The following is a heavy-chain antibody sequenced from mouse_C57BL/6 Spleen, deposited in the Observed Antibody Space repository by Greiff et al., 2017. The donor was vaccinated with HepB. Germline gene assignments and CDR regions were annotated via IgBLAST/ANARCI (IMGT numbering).Heavy chain of an antibody. V-gene: IGHV5-4*01. CDR1: GFTFSSYA. CDR3: ARDGYFHFDY. D-gene: IGHD2-3*01. Sequence: EVKVVESGGGLVKPGGSLKLSCAASGFTFSSYAMSWVRQTPEKRLEWVATISDGGSYTYYPDNVKGRFTISRDNAKNNLYLQMSHLKSEDTAMYYCARDGYFHFDYWGQGTTLTVSS. J-gene: IGHJ2*01. CDR2: ISDGGSYT.